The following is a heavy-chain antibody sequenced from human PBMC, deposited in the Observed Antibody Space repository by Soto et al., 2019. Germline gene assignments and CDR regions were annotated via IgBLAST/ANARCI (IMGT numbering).Heavy chain of an antibody. CDR1: GGTFSSYA. D-gene: IGHD4-17*01. Sequence: AASVKVSCKASGGTFSSYAISWVRQAPGQGLEWMGGIIPIFGTANYAQKFQGRVTITADESTSTAYMELSSLRSEDTAVYYCARGGTRATVTTWDYYYGMDVWGQGTTVTVSS. CDR2: IIPIFGTA. V-gene: IGHV1-69*13. J-gene: IGHJ6*02. CDR3: ARGGTRATVTTWDYYYGMDV.